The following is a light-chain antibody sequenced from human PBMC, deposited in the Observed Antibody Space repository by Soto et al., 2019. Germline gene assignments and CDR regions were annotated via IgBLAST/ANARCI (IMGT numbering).Light chain of an antibody. Sequence: DIQMTHSPPTLSASVGDRVTITCRASQSISSWLARYQQRPGKAPNLLIYDVSSLESGVPSRFSGSGSGTEFTLTISSLQPDDFATYYCQQYTNYPWTFGQGTKVDIK. CDR3: QQYTNYPWT. J-gene: IGKJ1*01. V-gene: IGKV1-5*01. CDR1: QSISSW. CDR2: DVS.